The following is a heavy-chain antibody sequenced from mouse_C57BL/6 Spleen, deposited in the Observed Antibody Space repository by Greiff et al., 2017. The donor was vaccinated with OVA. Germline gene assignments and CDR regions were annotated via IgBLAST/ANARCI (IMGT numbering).Heavy chain of an antibody. CDR1: GYTFTSYW. CDR3: AREGGLYYDYDGFAY. CDR2: IHPNSGST. D-gene: IGHD2-4*01. J-gene: IGHJ3*01. Sequence: QVQLQQPGAELVKPGASVKLSCKASGYTFTSYWMHWVKQRPGQGLEWIGMIHPNSGSTNYNEKFKSKATLTVDKSSSTAYMQLSSLTSEDSAVYYCAREGGLYYDYDGFAYWGQGTLVTVSA. V-gene: IGHV1-64*01.